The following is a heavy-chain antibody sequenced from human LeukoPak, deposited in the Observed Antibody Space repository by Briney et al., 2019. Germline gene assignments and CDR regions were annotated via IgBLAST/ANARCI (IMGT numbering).Heavy chain of an antibody. CDR3: ARLLTSLMDV. Sequence: GSVKVSCKASGYTFTSYDINWVRQATGQGLKWMGWMNPNSGNTGYAQKFQGRVSMTRNTSISTAYMELSSLRSEDTAVYYCARLLTSLMDVWGKGTTVTVSS. CDR2: MNPNSGNT. V-gene: IGHV1-8*01. J-gene: IGHJ6*03. CDR1: GYTFTSYD.